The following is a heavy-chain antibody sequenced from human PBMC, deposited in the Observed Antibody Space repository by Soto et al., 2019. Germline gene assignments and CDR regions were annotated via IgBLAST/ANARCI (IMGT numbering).Heavy chain of an antibody. J-gene: IGHJ4*02. CDR1: GFTFSSYA. V-gene: IGHV3-23*01. CDR2: ISGSGGRT. D-gene: IGHD6-19*01. CDR3: AQDRSSGLFDH. Sequence: EVQLLESGGGLAQPGGSLRLSCAASGFTFSSYAMSWVRQAPGKGLEWVSGISGSGGRTYQVDSVKGRFTISIDNSKNTLHLQMNSLRAEDTAVYYCAQDRSSGLFDHWGQGTLVTVSS.